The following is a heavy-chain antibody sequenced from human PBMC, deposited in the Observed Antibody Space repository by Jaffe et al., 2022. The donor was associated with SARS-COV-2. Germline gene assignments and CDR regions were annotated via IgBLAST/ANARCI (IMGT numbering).Heavy chain of an antibody. CDR1: GGSIISNNDY. J-gene: IGHJ5*02. V-gene: IGHV4-39*01. CDR2: IYYGGST. Sequence: QLQLQESGPGQVKPSETLSLTCSVSGGSIISNNDYWGWIRQPPGKGLEWIGSIYYGGSTYYNPSLKRRVTISADTSKNQFSLRLNSVTAADTAVYYCARHLRGPSGYFSNNWFDPWGQGTLVAVSS. CDR3: ARHLRGPSGYFSNNWFDP. D-gene: IGHD3-22*01.